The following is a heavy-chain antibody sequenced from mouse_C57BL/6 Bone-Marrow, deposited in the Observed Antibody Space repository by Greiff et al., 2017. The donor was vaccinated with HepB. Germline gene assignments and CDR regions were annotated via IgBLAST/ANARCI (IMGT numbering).Heavy chain of an antibody. V-gene: IGHV5-17*01. J-gene: IGHJ3*01. CDR1: GFTFSDYG. Sequence: EVHLVESGGGLVKPGGSLKLSCAASGFTFSDYGMHWVRQAPEKGLEWVAYISSGSSTIYYADTVKGRFTISRDNAKNTLFLQMTSLRSEDTAMYYCARDPSYYGSSPFAYWGQGTLVTVSA. CDR2: ISSGSSTI. CDR3: ARDPSYYGSSPFAY. D-gene: IGHD1-1*01.